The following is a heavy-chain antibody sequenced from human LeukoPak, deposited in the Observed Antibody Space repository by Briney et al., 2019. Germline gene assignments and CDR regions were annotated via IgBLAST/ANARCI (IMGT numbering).Heavy chain of an antibody. J-gene: IGHJ4*02. D-gene: IGHD3-10*01. V-gene: IGHV3-15*01. CDR1: EFPFSKAW. Sequence: PGGSLRLSCAVSEFPFSKAWMSWVRQAPGKVLEWVGRIKSKTDGGTTDYAAPVKGRFTISRDDSKNTEYLQMNSLKTEDTAVYYCTSVGFGPYYFDNWGQGTLVTVSS. CDR2: IKSKTDGGTT. CDR3: TSVGFGPYYFDN.